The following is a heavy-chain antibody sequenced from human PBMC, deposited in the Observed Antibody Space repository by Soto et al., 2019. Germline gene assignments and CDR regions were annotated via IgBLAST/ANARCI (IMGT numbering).Heavy chain of an antibody. CDR1: GYTFTSYG. CDR3: ARGKYSPPYYYYYGMDV. Sequence: QVQLVQSGAEVKKPGASVKVSCKASGYTFTSYGISWVRQAPGQGLEWMGWISAYNGNTNYAQKLQGRVTMTTDTATSTAYMELTSLRSDDTAVYYCARGKYSPPYYYYYGMDVWGQGTTVTVSS. D-gene: IGHD5-18*01. J-gene: IGHJ6*02. CDR2: ISAYNGNT. V-gene: IGHV1-18*01.